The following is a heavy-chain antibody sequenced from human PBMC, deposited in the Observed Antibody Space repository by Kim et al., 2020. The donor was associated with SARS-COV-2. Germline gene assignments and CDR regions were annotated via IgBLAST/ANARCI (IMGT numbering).Heavy chain of an antibody. Sequence: GGSLRLSCAASGFSIGSEWMSWVRQAPGKGPEWVANINRDGSVRNYGESVRGRFSISRDDAENSLYLQMNSLRAEDTAVYYCARETSAESSWGQGPLVIVSS. CDR2: INRDGSVR. V-gene: IGHV3-7*05. J-gene: IGHJ4*02. CDR3: ARETSAESS. CDR1: GFSIGSEW.